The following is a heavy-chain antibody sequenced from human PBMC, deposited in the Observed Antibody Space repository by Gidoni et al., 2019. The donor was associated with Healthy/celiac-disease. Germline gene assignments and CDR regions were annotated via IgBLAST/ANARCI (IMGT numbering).Heavy chain of an antibody. Sequence: VQLVQSGVEVKQPGASLKISCTGAGYSFTSYWIGWVRQLPGKGLEWMAIIYPRDSDTRYSPSFQGQVTISADKSISTAYLQGSSLKASDTAMYYCARVRASGSYPFDYWCQGTLVTVSS. CDR1: GYSFTSYW. CDR3: ARVRASGSYPFDY. CDR2: IYPRDSDT. V-gene: IGHV5-51*01. D-gene: IGHD1-26*01. J-gene: IGHJ4*02.